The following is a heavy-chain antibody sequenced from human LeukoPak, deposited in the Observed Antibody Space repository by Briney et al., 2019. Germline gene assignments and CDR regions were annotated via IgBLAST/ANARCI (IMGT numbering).Heavy chain of an antibody. CDR3: ARDSRYDFWSGYPPYYFDY. CDR1: GFTFRNYW. D-gene: IGHD3-3*01. V-gene: IGHV3-7*01. J-gene: IGHJ4*02. Sequence: PGGSLRLSCAASGFTFRNYWMTWVRQAPGKGLEWVANIKEDGSQKYYMDSVKGRSTISRDNAKNSLYLQMNSLRDEDTAVYYCARDSRYDFWSGYPPYYFDYWGQGTLVTVSS. CDR2: IKEDGSQK.